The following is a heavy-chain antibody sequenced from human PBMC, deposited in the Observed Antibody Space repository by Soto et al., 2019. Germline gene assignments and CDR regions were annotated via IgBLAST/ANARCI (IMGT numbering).Heavy chain of an antibody. Sequence: GGSLRLSCAASGFTFSNYGMSWVRQAPGKGLDWVSFITGSGGGTYYADSVKGRFTISRDNSKSTLYLQMNSLRAEDTAVYYCAKTQGYFDYWGQGTLVTVSS. CDR3: AKTQGYFDY. V-gene: IGHV3-23*01. CDR2: ITGSGGGT. J-gene: IGHJ4*02. CDR1: GFTFSNYG.